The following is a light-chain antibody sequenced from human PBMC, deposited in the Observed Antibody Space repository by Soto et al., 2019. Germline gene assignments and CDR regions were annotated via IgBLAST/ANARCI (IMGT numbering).Light chain of an antibody. CDR3: SSYAGSNNFV. J-gene: IGLJ2*01. CDR2: EVS. CDR1: SSDVGGYNY. V-gene: IGLV2-8*01. Sequence: QSALTQPPSASGSPGQSVTISCTGTSSDVGGYNYVSWYQQHPGKAPKLMIYEVSKRPSGVTDRFSGSKSGNTASLTVSGLQAEDEADYYCSSYAGSNNFVFGGGTKVTAL.